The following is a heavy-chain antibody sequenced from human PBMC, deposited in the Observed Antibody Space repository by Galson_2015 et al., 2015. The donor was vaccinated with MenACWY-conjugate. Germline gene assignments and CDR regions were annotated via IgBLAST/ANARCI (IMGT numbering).Heavy chain of an antibody. CDR1: GSRLSELF. J-gene: IGHJ6*02. D-gene: IGHD2/OR15-2a*01. V-gene: IGHV1-24*01. Sequence: SVKVSCKVSGSRLSELFMHWVRQAPGEGLERMGGADPENGEIIYAQKFQGRVTMTEDTSTDTGYMEMRSLRSEDTAVYYCASVRAGYCHSGTRYGLDVWGQGATVTVSS. CDR3: ASVRAGYCHSGTRYGLDV. CDR2: ADPENGEI.